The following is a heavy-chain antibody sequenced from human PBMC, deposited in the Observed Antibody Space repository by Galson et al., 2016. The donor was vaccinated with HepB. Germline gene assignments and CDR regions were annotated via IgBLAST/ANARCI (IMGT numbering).Heavy chain of an antibody. Sequence: WISYISSSDSTIYYADSVKGRFTISRDNAKNSLYPQMNSLRDEDTALYYCARGRSVTVIRLLEWSNSNYYYGMDVWGQGTTVTVSS. V-gene: IGHV3-48*02. J-gene: IGHJ6*02. D-gene: IGHD3-3*01. CDR2: ISSSDSTI. CDR3: ARGRSVTVIRLLEWSNSNYYYGMDV.